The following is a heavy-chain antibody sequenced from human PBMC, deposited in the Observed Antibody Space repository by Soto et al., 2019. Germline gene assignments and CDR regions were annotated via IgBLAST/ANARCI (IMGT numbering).Heavy chain of an antibody. CDR3: AKDLNPTSSVGIALYFDY. D-gene: IGHD6-13*01. V-gene: IGHV3-23*01. CDR2: ISGSGGST. Sequence: GGSLRLSCAASGFAFSSYAMSWVRQAPGKGLEWVSAISGSGGSTYYADSVKGRFTISRDNSKNTLYLQMNSLRAEDTAVYYCAKDLNPTSSVGIALYFDYWGQGTLVTVSS. CDR1: GFAFSSYA. J-gene: IGHJ4*02.